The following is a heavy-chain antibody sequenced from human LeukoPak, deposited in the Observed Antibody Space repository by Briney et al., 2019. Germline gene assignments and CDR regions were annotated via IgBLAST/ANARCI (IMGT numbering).Heavy chain of an antibody. J-gene: IGHJ5*02. D-gene: IGHD3-10*01. Sequence: SETLSLTCTVSGGSISSYYWSWIRQPPGKGLEWIGYIYYSGSTNYNPSLKSRVTISVDTSKNQFSLKLSSVTAADTAVYYCARVNVLLWFGEILPNWFDPWGQGTLVTVSS. V-gene: IGHV4-59*01. CDR3: ARVNVLLWFGEILPNWFDP. CDR1: GGSISSYY. CDR2: IYYSGST.